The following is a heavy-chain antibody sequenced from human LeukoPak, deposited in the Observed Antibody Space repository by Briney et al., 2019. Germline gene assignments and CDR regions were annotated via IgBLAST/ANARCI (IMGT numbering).Heavy chain of an antibody. CDR1: GGSISSYY. J-gene: IGHJ4*02. V-gene: IGHV4-59*01. Sequence: RPSETLSLTCTVSGGSISSYYWSWIRQPPGKGLEWIGYIYYSGSTNYNPSLKSRVTISVDTSKNQFSLKLSSVTAADTAVYYCARDTSGRFGESPNFDYWGQGTLVTVSS. CDR2: IYYSGST. D-gene: IGHD3-10*01. CDR3: ARDTSGRFGESPNFDY.